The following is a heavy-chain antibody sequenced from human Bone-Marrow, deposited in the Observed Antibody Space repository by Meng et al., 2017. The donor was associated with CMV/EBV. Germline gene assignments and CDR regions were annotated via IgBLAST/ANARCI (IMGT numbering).Heavy chain of an antibody. J-gene: IGHJ4*02. CDR2: IYPGDSET. CDR3: ARDDYFDY. CDR1: GYSFTSYW. V-gene: IGHV5-51*01. Sequence: KVSCKGSGYSFTSYWIGWVRQMPGKGLEWMGIIYPGDSETKYSPSFQGQVNISADKSINTAYLQWSSLKASDTAIYYCARDDYFDYWGQGTLVTVSS.